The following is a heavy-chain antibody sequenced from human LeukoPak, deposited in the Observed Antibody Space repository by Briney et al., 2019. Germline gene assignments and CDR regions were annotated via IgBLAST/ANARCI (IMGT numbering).Heavy chain of an antibody. CDR2: ISGRGGST. D-gene: IGHD4-17*01. Sequence: SGGSLRLSCAASGFTFSNYAMSWVRQAPGKGLEKVSSISGRGGSTYYADSVKDRFTISRDNSKNTLYLQMNSLRAKDTAVYYCASYDYGDYAPLDYWGQGALVTVSS. J-gene: IGHJ4*02. CDR1: GFTFSNYA. CDR3: ASYDYGDYAPLDY. V-gene: IGHV3-23*01.